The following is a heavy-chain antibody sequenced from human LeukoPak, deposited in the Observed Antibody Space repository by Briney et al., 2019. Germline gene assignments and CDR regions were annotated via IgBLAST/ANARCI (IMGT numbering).Heavy chain of an antibody. J-gene: IGHJ3*02. Sequence: SQTLSLTCTVSGGSIRSGAYFWSWIRQRPGKGLEWIGYIHYSGSAYYNPSLKSRITVSVDTTKNQFSLKLSSVTAADTAVYYRARERDSNYYDIRGYSDAFDIWGQGTMVTVSS. CDR1: GGSIRSGAYF. CDR3: ARERDSNYYDIRGYSDAFDI. CDR2: IHYSGSA. D-gene: IGHD3-22*01. V-gene: IGHV4-31*03.